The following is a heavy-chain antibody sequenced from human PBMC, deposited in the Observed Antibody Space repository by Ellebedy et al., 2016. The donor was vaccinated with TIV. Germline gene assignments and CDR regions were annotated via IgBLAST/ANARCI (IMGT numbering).Heavy chain of an antibody. CDR3: ARFGWGDYGGNFIWY. D-gene: IGHD4-23*01. J-gene: IGHJ4*02. CDR2: ILPANSDI. CDR1: GYSFTSYW. V-gene: IGHV5-51*01. Sequence: GESLKISCQVFGYSFTSYWVGWVRQMPGKGLEWMGIILPANSDIRYSPSFEGQVTISADKSISTAYLQWSSLKASDTAMYYCARFGWGDYGGNFIWYWGQGTLVTVSS.